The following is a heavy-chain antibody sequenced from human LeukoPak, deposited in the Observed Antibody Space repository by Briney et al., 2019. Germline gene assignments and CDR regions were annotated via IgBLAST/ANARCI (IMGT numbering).Heavy chain of an antibody. CDR3: ARMYDSSGYYIPYYYYGMDV. CDR1: GGTFSSCA. J-gene: IGHJ6*02. V-gene: IGHV1-69*01. D-gene: IGHD3-22*01. CDR2: IIPIFGTA. Sequence: SVKVSCKASGGTFSSCAISWVRQAPGQGLEWMGGIIPIFGTANYAQKFQGRVTITADESTSTAYMELSSLRSEDTVVYYCARMYDSSGYYIPYYYYGMDVWGQGTTVTVSS.